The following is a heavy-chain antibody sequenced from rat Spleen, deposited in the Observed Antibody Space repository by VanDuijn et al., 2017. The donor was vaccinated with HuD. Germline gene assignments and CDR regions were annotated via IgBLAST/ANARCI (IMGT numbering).Heavy chain of an antibody. CDR3: ARAGYLRDWYFDF. Sequence: EVQLVESGGGLVQPGRSLKLSCAASGFTFSNYGMAWVRQALTKGLEWVATISNDGNNTYYRDSVKGRFTLSRDNAKNTLYLQMDNLRSEDAATYYCARAGYLRDWYFDFWGQGVMVTVSP. CDR2: ISNDGNNT. V-gene: IGHV5-29*01. J-gene: IGHJ2*01. CDR1: GFTFSNYG. D-gene: IGHD2-2*01.